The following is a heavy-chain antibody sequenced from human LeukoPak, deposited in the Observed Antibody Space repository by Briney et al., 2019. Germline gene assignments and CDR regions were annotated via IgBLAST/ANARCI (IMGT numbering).Heavy chain of an antibody. V-gene: IGHV3-7*01. CDR2: ISPDGSVK. D-gene: IGHD7-27*01. Sequence: GGSLRLSCAASGFSFTSSWMTWVRQAPGKGLEWVANISPDGSVKNHVASVKGRLTISRDNAQTTLYLQMNSLSGEDTAVYYCARDLNWGDFDYWGQGTLVTVSS. CDR3: ARDLNWGDFDY. J-gene: IGHJ4*02. CDR1: GFSFTSSW.